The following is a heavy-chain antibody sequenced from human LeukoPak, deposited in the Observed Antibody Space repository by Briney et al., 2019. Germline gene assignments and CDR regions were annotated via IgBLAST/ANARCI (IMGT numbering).Heavy chain of an antibody. V-gene: IGHV1-46*03. CDR3: ARGVPGGDAFDI. Sequence: GASVKVSCKASGSTFSSYDINWVRQAPGQGLEWMGIINPSGGSTSYAQKFQGRVTMTRDTSTSTVYMELSSLGSEDTAVYYSARGVPGGDAFDIWGQGTMVTVSS. CDR1: GSTFSSYD. J-gene: IGHJ3*02. CDR2: INPSGGST. D-gene: IGHD3-10*01.